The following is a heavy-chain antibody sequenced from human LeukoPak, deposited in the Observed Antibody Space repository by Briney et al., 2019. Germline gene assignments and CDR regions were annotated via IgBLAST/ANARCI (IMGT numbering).Heavy chain of an antibody. CDR3: AKDRSIAADPYYYYYGMDV. D-gene: IGHD6-13*01. CDR1: GYTFTSYY. V-gene: IGHV1-46*01. J-gene: IGHJ6*02. Sequence: GASVKVSCKASGYTFTSYYMDWVRQAPGQGLEGMGIINPSGGSTSYAQKFQGRVTMTRDTSTSTVYMELSRLRSEDTAVYYCAKDRSIAADPYYYYYGMDVWGQGTTVTVSS. CDR2: INPSGGST.